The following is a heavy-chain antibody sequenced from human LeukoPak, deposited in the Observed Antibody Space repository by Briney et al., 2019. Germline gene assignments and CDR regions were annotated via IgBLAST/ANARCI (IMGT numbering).Heavy chain of an antibody. CDR1: GFTFSRSN. D-gene: IGHD4-11*01. V-gene: IGHV3-48*01. Sequence: GGSLRLSCAASGFTFSRSNMNWVRQAPGKGLEWVSYIGSSSRSIYYADSVKGRFTISRDDAKNSLYLQMNSLRAEDTAVYYCAREDYIDAFDIWGQGTMVTVSS. J-gene: IGHJ3*02. CDR3: AREDYIDAFDI. CDR2: IGSSSRSI.